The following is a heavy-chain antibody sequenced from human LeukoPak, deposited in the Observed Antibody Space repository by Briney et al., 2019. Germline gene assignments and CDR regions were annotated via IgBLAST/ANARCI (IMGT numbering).Heavy chain of an antibody. Sequence: GGSLRLSCVGSGFSFRYFAIHWVRQAPGKGLEYVSVMNTDGRITYYADSVEGRFTISRDNSKNTVYLQMGSLRGDDMAVYYCTRDGGSFCDFDYWGRGALVTVSS. CDR2: MNTDGRIT. D-gene: IGHD1-26*01. J-gene: IGHJ4*02. CDR3: TRDGGSFCDFDY. V-gene: IGHV3-64*02. CDR1: GFSFRYFA.